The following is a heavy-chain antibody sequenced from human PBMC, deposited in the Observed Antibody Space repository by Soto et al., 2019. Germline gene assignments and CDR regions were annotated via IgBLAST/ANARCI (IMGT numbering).Heavy chain of an antibody. V-gene: IGHV1-69*13. J-gene: IGHJ3*02. Sequence: ASVKVSCKASGGTFSSYAISWVRQAPGQGLEWMGGIIPIFGTANYAQKFQGRVTITADESTSTAYMELSSLRSEDTAVYYCARVGLAYCGGDCYPDAFDIWGQGTMVTVSS. CDR3: ARVGLAYCGGDCYPDAFDI. D-gene: IGHD2-21*02. CDR1: GGTFSSYA. CDR2: IIPIFGTA.